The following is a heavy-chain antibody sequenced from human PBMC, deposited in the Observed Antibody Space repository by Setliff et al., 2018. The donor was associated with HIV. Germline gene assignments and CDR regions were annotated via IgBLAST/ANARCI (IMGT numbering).Heavy chain of an antibody. D-gene: IGHD3-10*01. J-gene: IGHJ4*02. CDR2: MRYDGSGI. CDR1: GFTFSSYA. V-gene: IGHV3-30*02. CDR3: AKVHQRLWMDY. Sequence: HPGGSLRLSCAASGFTFSSYAMHWVRQAPGKGLEWVAYMRYDGSGIYYGDSVKGRFTISRDNSKNTLYLEMNSLRTEDTAVYYCAKVHQRLWMDYWGQGALVTVSS.